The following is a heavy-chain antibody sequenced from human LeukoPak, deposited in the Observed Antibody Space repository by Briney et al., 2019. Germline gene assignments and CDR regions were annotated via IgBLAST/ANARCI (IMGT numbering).Heavy chain of an antibody. CDR2: IYYSGST. V-gene: IGHV4-59*13. Sequence: SETLSLTCTVSGGSISSYYWSWIRQPPGKGLEWIGYIYYSGSTNYNPSLKSRVTISVDTSKNQFSLKLSSVTAADTAVYYCATDLEQQRGGFDYWGQGTLVTVSS. D-gene: IGHD6-13*01. CDR1: GGSISSYY. CDR3: ATDLEQQRGGFDY. J-gene: IGHJ4*02.